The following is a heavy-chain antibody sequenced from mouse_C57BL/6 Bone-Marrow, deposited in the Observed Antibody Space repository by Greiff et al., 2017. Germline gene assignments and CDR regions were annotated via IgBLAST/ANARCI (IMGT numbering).Heavy chain of an antibody. CDR1: GYTFTSYG. J-gene: IGHJ1*03. CDR3: ATDYYGSSYWWYFDV. CDR2: IYPRSGNT. D-gene: IGHD1-1*01. V-gene: IGHV1-81*01. Sequence: QVQLQQSGAELARPGASVKLSCKASGYTFTSYGIRWVKQRTGQGLEWIGEIYPRSGNTYYNEKFKGKATLTADKSSSTAYMELRSLTSEDSAVYFCATDYYGSSYWWYFDVWGTGTTVTVSS.